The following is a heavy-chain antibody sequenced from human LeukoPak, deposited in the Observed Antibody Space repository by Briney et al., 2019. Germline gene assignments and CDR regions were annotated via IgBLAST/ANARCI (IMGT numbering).Heavy chain of an antibody. J-gene: IGHJ4*02. D-gene: IGHD4-17*01. CDR2: IKEDGSEK. CDR3: ARDALRRDDY. V-gene: IGHV3-7*04. Sequence: PGGSLRLSCAASGFTFSTYWMTWVRQAPGKGLEWVANIKEDGSEKNYVDSVKGRFTTSRDNAKNSLYLHMNSLRAEDTALYYCARDALRRDDYWGQGTLVTVSS. CDR1: GFTFSTYW.